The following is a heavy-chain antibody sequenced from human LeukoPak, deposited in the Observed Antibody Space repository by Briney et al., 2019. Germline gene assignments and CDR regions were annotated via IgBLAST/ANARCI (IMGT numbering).Heavy chain of an antibody. CDR1: GFSLNTGGMR. CDR2: ICWDDDK. D-gene: IGHD1-26*01. J-gene: IGHJ4*02. Sequence: ESGPALVKPTQTLTLTCTFSGFSLNTGGMRVSWIRQPPGKALEWLARICWDDDKFYSTSLKTRLPTSKDASKNQVVLTMTNMDPVDTATYYCARSRYSGSYFAYWGQGTLVTVSS. CDR3: ARSRYSGSYFAY. V-gene: IGHV2-70*04.